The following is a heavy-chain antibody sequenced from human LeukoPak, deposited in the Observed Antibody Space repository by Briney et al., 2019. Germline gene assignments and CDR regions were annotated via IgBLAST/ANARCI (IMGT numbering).Heavy chain of an antibody. CDR3: ARISIAVAVRY. CDR1: GFTFSSYE. Sequence: GGSLRLSCAASGFTFSSYEMNWVRQAPGKGLEWVSYISSSGSTIYYADSVKGRFTISRDNAKNSLYLQMNSLRAEDTAVYYCARISIAVAVRYWGQGTLVTVSS. V-gene: IGHV3-48*03. D-gene: IGHD6-19*01. CDR2: ISSSGSTI. J-gene: IGHJ4*02.